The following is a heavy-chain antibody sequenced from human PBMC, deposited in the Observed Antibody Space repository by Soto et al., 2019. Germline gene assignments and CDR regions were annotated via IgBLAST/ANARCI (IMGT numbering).Heavy chain of an antibody. D-gene: IGHD3-22*01. J-gene: IGHJ4*02. CDR1: GYTFTNYA. CDR3: ARDRLRGYDSSGFYS. Sequence: GASVKVSCKASGYTFTNYAISWVRQAPGQGLEWMGWINAYNGNTNYAQKLQGRVTMTTATSTSTAYLELRSLRSDDTAIYYCARDRLRGYDSSGFYSWGQGTMVTVS. V-gene: IGHV1-18*01. CDR2: INAYNGNT.